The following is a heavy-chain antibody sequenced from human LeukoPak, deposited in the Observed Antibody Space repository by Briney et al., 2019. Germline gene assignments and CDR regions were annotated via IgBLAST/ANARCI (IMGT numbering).Heavy chain of an antibody. Sequence: GGSLRLSCAASGFTFSSYDMHWVRHATGKGLEWVSAIGTAGDTYYPGSVKGRFTISRENVKNSLYLQMNSLRAGDTAVYYCARSRIAAAGGGMIYYYYGMDVWGQGTTVTVSS. CDR3: ARSRIAAAGGGMIYYYYGMDV. CDR1: GFTFSSYD. J-gene: IGHJ6*02. CDR2: IGTAGDT. V-gene: IGHV3-13*04. D-gene: IGHD6-13*01.